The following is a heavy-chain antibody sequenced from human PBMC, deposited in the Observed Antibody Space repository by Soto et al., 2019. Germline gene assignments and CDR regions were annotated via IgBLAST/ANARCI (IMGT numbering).Heavy chain of an antibody. V-gene: IGHV1-8*01. Sequence: EASVKVSFKASGYTFTSYDINWVRQATGQGLEWMGRMNPNSGNTGYAQKFQGRVTMTRNTSISTAYMELSSLRSEDTAVYYCARGAVMITFGGVIPNNWFDPWGQGTLVTVSS. CDR1: GYTFTSYD. CDR2: MNPNSGNT. D-gene: IGHD3-16*02. CDR3: ARGAVMITFGGVIPNNWFDP. J-gene: IGHJ5*02.